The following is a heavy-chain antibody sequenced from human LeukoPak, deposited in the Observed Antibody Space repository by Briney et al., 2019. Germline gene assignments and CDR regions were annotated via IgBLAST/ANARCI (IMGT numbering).Heavy chain of an antibody. CDR2: ISGSGGST. J-gene: IGHJ4*02. CDR3: AKGQHYSYGFFDY. Sequence: GGSLRLSCAASGFTFSSYGMSWVRQAPGKGLEWGSAISGSGGSTYYTNSVKGRFTISRDNSKNTLYLQMNSLRADDTAAYYCAKGQHYSYGFFDYWGQGTLVTVSS. D-gene: IGHD5-18*01. CDR1: GFTFSSYG. V-gene: IGHV3-23*01.